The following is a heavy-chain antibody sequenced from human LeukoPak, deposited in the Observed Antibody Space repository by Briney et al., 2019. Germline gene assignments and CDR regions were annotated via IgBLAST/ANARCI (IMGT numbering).Heavy chain of an antibody. Sequence: GGSLRLSCAASGFNFGSYSMTWVRQAPGKGLEWVSSISSSSSYIYYADSVKGRFTISRDNAKNSLYLQMNSLRAEDTAVYYCARGSGGLGGNYWGQGTLVTVSS. CDR1: GFNFGSYS. CDR2: ISSSSSYI. D-gene: IGHD3-10*01. CDR3: ARGSGGLGGNY. V-gene: IGHV3-21*01. J-gene: IGHJ4*02.